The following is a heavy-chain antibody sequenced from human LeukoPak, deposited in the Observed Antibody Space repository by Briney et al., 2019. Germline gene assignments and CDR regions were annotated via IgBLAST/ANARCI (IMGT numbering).Heavy chain of an antibody. Sequence: GRSLRLSCAASGFTFSSYGMHWVRQAPGKGLEWVAVIWYDGSNKYYADSVKGRFTISRDNSKNTLYLQMNSLRAEDTAVYYCARSSDSSSWYVGYFDYWGQGTLVTVSS. CDR3: ARSSDSSSWYVGYFDY. CDR1: GFTFSSYG. CDR2: IWYDGSNK. V-gene: IGHV3-33*08. J-gene: IGHJ4*02. D-gene: IGHD6-13*01.